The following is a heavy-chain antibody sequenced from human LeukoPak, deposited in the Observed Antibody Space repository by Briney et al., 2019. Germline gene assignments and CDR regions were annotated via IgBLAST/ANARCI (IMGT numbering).Heavy chain of an antibody. Sequence: GRPVRLSCTAPGFTFSTSEMHWVRQAPGKGLEWVALISSDGHTTYYSDHVQGRFSISRDNSEKTLYLQLGDLTIEDTGLYFCVKAPPRGDYGYYWFDPWGQGALHRVSS. V-gene: IGHV3-30*18. CDR2: ISSDGHTT. D-gene: IGHD4-17*01. CDR3: VKAPPRGDYGYYWFDP. J-gene: IGHJ5*02. CDR1: GFTFSTSE.